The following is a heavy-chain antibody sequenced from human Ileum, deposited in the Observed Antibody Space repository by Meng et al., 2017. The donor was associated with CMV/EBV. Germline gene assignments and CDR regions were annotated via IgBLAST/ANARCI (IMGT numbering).Heavy chain of an antibody. CDR1: GVTFSDHD. CDR2: ISTSSSYI. Sequence: LSCAASGVTFSDHDMDCVRQAPGKGREWVSSISTSSSYIYYADSVKGRFTISRDNAKNSLYLQMHSLSAEDTAVYYCARGVGPTRVDYWGQGTLVTVSS. D-gene: IGHD1-26*01. J-gene: IGHJ4*02. CDR3: ARGVGPTRVDY. V-gene: IGHV3-21*01.